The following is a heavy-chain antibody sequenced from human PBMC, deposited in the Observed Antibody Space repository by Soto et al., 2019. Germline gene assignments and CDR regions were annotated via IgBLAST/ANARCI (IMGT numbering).Heavy chain of an antibody. CDR2: IYYSGST. Sequence: TLSLTCTVSGGSISSSSYYWGWIRQPPGKGLEWIGSIYYSGSTNYNPSLKSRVTISVDTSKNQFSLKLSSVTAADTAVYYCARWAAGFDYWGQGTLVTVSS. V-gene: IGHV4-39*07. D-gene: IGHD6-13*01. J-gene: IGHJ4*02. CDR3: ARWAAGFDY. CDR1: GGSISSSSYY.